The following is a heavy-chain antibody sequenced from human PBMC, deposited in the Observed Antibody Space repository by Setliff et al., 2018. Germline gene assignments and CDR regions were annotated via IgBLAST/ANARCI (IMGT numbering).Heavy chain of an antibody. CDR1: GFTFSDHY. D-gene: IGHD3-3*01. Sequence: PGGSLRLSCVASGFTFSDHYMDWVRQAPGKGLEWVGRTRTKARIYTTEYAASVKGRFTISRDDSKNTAYLQMNSLKTEDTAVYYCTRTSGLQFFNYYMDVWGKGTTVTVSS. CDR3: TRTSGLQFFNYYMDV. V-gene: IGHV3-72*01. J-gene: IGHJ6*03. CDR2: TRTKARIYTT.